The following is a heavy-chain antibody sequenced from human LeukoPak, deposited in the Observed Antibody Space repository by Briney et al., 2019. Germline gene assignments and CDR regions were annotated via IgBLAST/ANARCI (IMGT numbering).Heavy chain of an antibody. J-gene: IGHJ4*02. Sequence: GGSLRLSCAASGLTFSTYWMHWIRQAPGKGLAWVARINPDGSIRTYADSVQGRVTISRDTAKDTLFLQMNSLRAEDTAVYYCAREARVGGALQYWGQGTPVTVSS. V-gene: IGHV3-74*03. D-gene: IGHD1-26*01. CDR2: INPDGSIR. CDR3: AREARVGGALQY. CDR1: GLTFSTYW.